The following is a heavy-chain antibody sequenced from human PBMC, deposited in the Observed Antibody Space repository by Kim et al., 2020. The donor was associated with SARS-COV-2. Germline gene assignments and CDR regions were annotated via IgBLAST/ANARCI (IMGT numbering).Heavy chain of an antibody. CDR2: IIPILGIA. CDR1: GGTFSSYA. CDR3: ARDGATVTLREGY. V-gene: IGHV1-69*04. D-gene: IGHD4-17*01. Sequence: SVKVSCKASGGTFSSYAISWVRQAPGQGLEWMGRIIPILGIANYAQKFQGRVTITADKSTSTAYMELSSLRSEDTAVYYCARDGATVTLREGYWGQGTLVTVSS. J-gene: IGHJ4*02.